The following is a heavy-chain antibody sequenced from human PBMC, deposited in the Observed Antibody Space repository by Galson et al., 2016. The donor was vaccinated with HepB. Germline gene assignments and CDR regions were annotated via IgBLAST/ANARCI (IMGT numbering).Heavy chain of an antibody. Sequence: SVKVSCKASGYDFSNYIITWVRQAPGQALEWMGWISANNRESKYAQNLQGRITMTTDTATTTSYMELSNLTSDDTAVYYCARDLGGVATITWFDFWGQGTLVTVSS. CDR1: GYDFSNYI. CDR2: ISANNRES. J-gene: IGHJ1*01. D-gene: IGHD5-24*01. V-gene: IGHV1-18*01. CDR3: ARDLGGVATITWFDF.